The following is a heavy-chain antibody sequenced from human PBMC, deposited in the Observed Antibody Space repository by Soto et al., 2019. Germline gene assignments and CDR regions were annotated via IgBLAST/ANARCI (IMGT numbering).Heavy chain of an antibody. CDR1: GFTFSSYA. CDR3: ARDRWSKWVVSDARSGGFDY. V-gene: IGHV3-30-3*01. CDR2: ISYDGSNT. Sequence: QVQLVESGGGVVQPGRSLRLSCAASGFTFSSYALHWVRQAPGKGLEWVAVISYDGSNTYYADSVKGRFTISRDNSKNRLYQQMDSPRAEDTAVYYCARDRWSKWVVSDARSGGFDYWGQGTLVTVSS. D-gene: IGHD2-2*01. J-gene: IGHJ4*02.